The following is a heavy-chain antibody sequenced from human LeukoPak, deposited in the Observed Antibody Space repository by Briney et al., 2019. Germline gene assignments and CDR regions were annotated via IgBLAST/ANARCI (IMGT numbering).Heavy chain of an antibody. CDR1: GFTFSNYP. V-gene: IGHV3-23*01. J-gene: IGHJ4*02. D-gene: IGHD3-22*01. Sequence: GGSLRLSCAASGFTFSNYPMHWVRQAPGKGLEWASALSGSGGSAYYADSVKGRFTISRDNSKNTLYLQMNSLRAEDTAVYYCAKGRYDSSGFNWAAWGQGTLVTVSS. CDR3: AKGRYDSSGFNWAA. CDR2: LSGSGGSA.